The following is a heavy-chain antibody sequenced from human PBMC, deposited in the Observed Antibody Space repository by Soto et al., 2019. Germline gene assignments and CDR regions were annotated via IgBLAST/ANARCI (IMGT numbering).Heavy chain of an antibody. CDR1: GYSFSSYW. J-gene: IGHJ4*02. CDR3: ARLQAAAGDNDLTFDY. V-gene: IGHV5-51*01. D-gene: IGHD6-13*01. Sequence: LGESLKISCKGSGYSFSSYWIAWVRQMPGKGLEWMGIVDPGDSHTTYSPPFQGQVTISADKSISTAHLHWSSLKASDTAMYYCARLQAAAGDNDLTFDYWGQGTLVTVSS. CDR2: VDPGDSHT.